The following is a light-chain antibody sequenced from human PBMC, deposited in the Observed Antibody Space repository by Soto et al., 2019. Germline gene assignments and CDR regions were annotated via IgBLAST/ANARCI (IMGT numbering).Light chain of an antibody. CDR3: QQYGGSPLT. V-gene: IGKV3-20*01. CDR2: GAS. CDR1: QSVTSSY. Sequence: EIVLTQSPGTLSLSPGERATLSCRASQSVTSSYLAWYQQKPGQAPRLLIYGASSRATGIPDRFSGSGSGTDFTITISRLEPEDFAGYYWQQYGGSPLTFGGGTKVEIK. J-gene: IGKJ4*01.